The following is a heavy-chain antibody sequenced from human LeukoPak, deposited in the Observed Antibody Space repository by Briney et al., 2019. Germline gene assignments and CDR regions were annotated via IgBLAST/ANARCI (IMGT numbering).Heavy chain of an antibody. CDR1: GGSISSSSYY. CDR2: IYYSGST. Sequence: SETLSLTCTVSGGSISSSSYYWGWIRQPPRKGLEWIGSIYYSGSTYYNPSLKSRVTISLDTSKNQFSLKLSSVTAADTGVFYCARGSYDIVTGYSSFGEYWGQGTLVTVSS. D-gene: IGHD3-9*01. CDR3: ARGSYDIVTGYSSFGEY. V-gene: IGHV4-39*01. J-gene: IGHJ4*02.